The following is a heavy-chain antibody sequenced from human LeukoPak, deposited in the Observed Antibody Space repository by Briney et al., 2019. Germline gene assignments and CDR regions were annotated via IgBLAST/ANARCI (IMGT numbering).Heavy chain of an antibody. V-gene: IGHV3-73*01. Sequence: GGSLKLSCAASGFTFSGSAMHWVRQASGKGLEWVGRIRGKANSYATAYAASVKGRFTISRDDSKNTAYLQMNSLKTEDTAVYYCTSGSAYYYDSSGYYYMGYYYYGMDVWGQGTTVTVSS. CDR3: TSGSAYYYDSSGYYYMGYYYYGMDV. CDR2: IRGKANSYAT. D-gene: IGHD3-22*01. CDR1: GFTFSGSA. J-gene: IGHJ6*02.